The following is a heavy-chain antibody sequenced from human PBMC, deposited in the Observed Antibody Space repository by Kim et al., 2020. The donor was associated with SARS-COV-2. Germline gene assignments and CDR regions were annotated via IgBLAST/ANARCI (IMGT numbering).Heavy chain of an antibody. CDR1: GFTFNSYW. CDR2: IKQDGSER. D-gene: IGHD3-22*01. V-gene: IGHV3-7*01. Sequence: GGSLRLSCATSGFTFNSYWMSWVRQAPGKGLEWVANIKQDGSERYYVDSMNGRFTISRDNAKNSLYLQMSNLRVDDTAVYYCVRGGHLNSGYFIFDYWGQGTLVTVSS. CDR3: VRGGHLNSGYFIFDY. J-gene: IGHJ4*02.